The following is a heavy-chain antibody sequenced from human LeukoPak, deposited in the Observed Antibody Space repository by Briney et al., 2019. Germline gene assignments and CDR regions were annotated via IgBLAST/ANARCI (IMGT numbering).Heavy chain of an antibody. CDR1: GFTFSSYW. V-gene: IGHV3-7*01. CDR2: IKQDGSEK. CDR3: ARTAKGYCSGGSCRGFDP. Sequence: PGGSLRLSCAASGFTFSSYWMSWVRQAPGKGLEWVANIKQDGSEKYYVDSVKGRFTISRDNAKNSLYLQMNSLRAEDTAVYYCARTAKGYCSGGSCRGFDPWGQGTLVTVSS. J-gene: IGHJ5*02. D-gene: IGHD2-15*01.